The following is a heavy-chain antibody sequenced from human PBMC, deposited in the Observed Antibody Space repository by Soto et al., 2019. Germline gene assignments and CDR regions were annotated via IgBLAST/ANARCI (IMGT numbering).Heavy chain of an antibody. D-gene: IGHD3-16*01. Sequence: SLKFYWKAAGGALSGSAIIWVRQAPGQGLEWMGGIIPIFGTANYAQKFQGRVTITADESTSTAYMELSSLRSEDTAVYYCARGHSSLGAFDIWGQGTMVTVSS. CDR1: GGALSGSA. CDR3: ARGHSSLGAFDI. V-gene: IGHV1-69*01. CDR2: IIPIFGTA. J-gene: IGHJ3*02.